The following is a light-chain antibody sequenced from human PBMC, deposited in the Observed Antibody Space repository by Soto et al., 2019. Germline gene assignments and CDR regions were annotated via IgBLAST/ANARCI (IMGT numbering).Light chain of an antibody. V-gene: IGKV3-20*01. Sequence: VLTQSPDSLSVSLGDRATLHCRASRIVGHNYLAWYQQKPGQAPRLLIYATSTRATGIPDRFSGIGSGTDFTLTISRLEPEDCAVYDCQQYGISPWTFGPRTKVDIK. CDR2: ATS. CDR1: RIVGHNY. J-gene: IGKJ1*01. CDR3: QQYGISPWT.